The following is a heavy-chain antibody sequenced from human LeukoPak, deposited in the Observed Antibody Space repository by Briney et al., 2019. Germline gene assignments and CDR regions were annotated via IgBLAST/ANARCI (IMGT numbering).Heavy chain of an antibody. J-gene: IGHJ6*03. V-gene: IGHV3-23*01. Sequence: GGSLRLSCAASGFTFRSFAMSWVRQAPGKGLEWVSGIIGSGRTTFYADSVKGRFTISRDNSKNTLYLQMNSLRAEDTAIYYCAKKEGDTYFSWYMDVWGKGTTVTVFS. D-gene: IGHD2-21*01. CDR3: AKKEGDTYFSWYMDV. CDR1: GFTFRSFA. CDR2: IIGSGRTT.